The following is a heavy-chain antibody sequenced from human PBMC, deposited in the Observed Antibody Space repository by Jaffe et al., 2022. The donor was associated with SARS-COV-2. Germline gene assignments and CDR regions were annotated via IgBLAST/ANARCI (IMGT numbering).Heavy chain of an antibody. CDR1: GYSFTSYW. D-gene: IGHD2-2*01. V-gene: IGHV5-51*01. CDR2: IYPGDSDT. J-gene: IGHJ5*02. CDR3: ARRSPNRYCSSTSCPDWFDP. Sequence: EVQLVQSGAEVKKPGESLKISCKGSGYSFTSYWIGWVRQMPGKGLEWMGIIYPGDSDTRYSPSFQGQVTISADKSISTAYLQWSSLKASDTAMYYCARRSPNRYCSSTSCPDWFDPWGQGTLVTVSS.